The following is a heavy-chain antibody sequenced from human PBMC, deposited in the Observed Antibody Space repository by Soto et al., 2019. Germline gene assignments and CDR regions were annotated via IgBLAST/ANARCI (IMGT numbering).Heavy chain of an antibody. Sequence: WENLSISCTVYGGSVSSGNNYWDWIRQPPGKGLEWIGYISYSGSTNYNPSLKSRVTISLDTSKNQFSLKLNSVTAADTAVYYCARHSYRNLRPWGQGXLLTVYS. J-gene: IGHJ5*02. CDR3: ARHSYRNLRP. D-gene: IGHD4-4*01. CDR2: ISYSGST. V-gene: IGHV4-61*01. CDR1: GGSVSSGNNY.